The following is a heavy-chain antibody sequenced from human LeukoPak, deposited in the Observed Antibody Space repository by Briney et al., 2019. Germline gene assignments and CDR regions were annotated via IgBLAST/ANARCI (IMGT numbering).Heavy chain of an antibody. CDR3: AREAFSSGYYDDY. V-gene: IGHV4-38-2*02. CDR2: IFHSGST. Sequence: TSETLSLTCIVSGYSIRSGYYWGWIRQFPGKGLEWIGSIFHSGSTYYNPALRSRVTISVDTSKNQFSLKLRSVTAADTAVYYCAREAFSSGYYDDYWGQGTLVTVSS. J-gene: IGHJ4*02. D-gene: IGHD3-22*01. CDR1: GYSIRSGYY.